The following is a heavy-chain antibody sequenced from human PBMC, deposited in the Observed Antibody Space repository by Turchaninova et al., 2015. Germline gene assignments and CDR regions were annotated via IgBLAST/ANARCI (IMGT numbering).Heavy chain of an antibody. Sequence: QVTLKESGPALVKPTQTLTLTCPFSGFSLSTGMRVRWIRQPPGKALEWLARIDWDDEKIYSTSLKTRLTISKDTSKNQVVLTMTNMDPVDTATYYCARMPSYYYMDVWGKGTTVTVSS. J-gene: IGHJ6*03. CDR1: GFSLSTGMR. V-gene: IGHV2-70*04. CDR2: IDWDDEK. CDR3: ARMPSYYYMDV.